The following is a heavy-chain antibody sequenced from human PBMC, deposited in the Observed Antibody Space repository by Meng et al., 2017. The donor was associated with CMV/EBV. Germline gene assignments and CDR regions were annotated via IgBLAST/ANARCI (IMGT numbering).Heavy chain of an antibody. Sequence: LSCSASRFTLSTYWVHWVRQALGKGLEWVSRINRDGTSRNFAGSVRGRFSISRDNAKNTVYLQMNSLRPEDTAVYYCASDFGGGDDYWGQGSLVTVSS. D-gene: IGHD3-10*01. CDR1: RFTLSTYW. V-gene: IGHV3-74*01. CDR3: ASDFGGGDDY. J-gene: IGHJ4*02. CDR2: INRDGTSR.